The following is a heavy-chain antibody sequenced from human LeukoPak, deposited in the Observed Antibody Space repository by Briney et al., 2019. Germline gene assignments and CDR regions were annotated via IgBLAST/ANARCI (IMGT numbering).Heavy chain of an antibody. CDR2: IRSKAYGGTT. Sequence: GGSLRLSCAASGFTFDDYSMHWVRQAPGKGLEWVGFIRSKAYGGTTEYAASVKGRFTISRDDSKSIAYLQMNSLKTEDTAVYYCTRRTAIVGATTGENFDYWGQGTLVTVSS. D-gene: IGHD1-26*01. CDR1: GFTFDDYS. CDR3: TRRTAIVGATTGENFDY. V-gene: IGHV3-49*04. J-gene: IGHJ4*02.